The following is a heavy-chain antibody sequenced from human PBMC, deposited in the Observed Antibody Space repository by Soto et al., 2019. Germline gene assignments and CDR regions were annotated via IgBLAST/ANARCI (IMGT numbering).Heavy chain of an antibody. CDR3: TRDWEITVSTWSFGGF. D-gene: IGHD3-10*01. Sequence: QVQLVQSGAEVKKPGSSVKVSCKASGGTFSPYTINWVRQAPGQGLEWMGRIIPFHGVTNYAQKFQARGTITADKSTSTAYMELSGRRFEDTAMYYCTRDWEITVSTWSFGGFWGRGTLVTVSS. CDR2: IIPFHGVT. J-gene: IGHJ4*02. CDR1: GGTFSPYT. V-gene: IGHV1-69*08.